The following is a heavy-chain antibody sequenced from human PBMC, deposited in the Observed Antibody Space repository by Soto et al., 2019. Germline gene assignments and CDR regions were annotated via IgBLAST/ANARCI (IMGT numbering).Heavy chain of an antibody. J-gene: IGHJ4*02. V-gene: IGHV3-48*03. CDR2: ISSSGDLI. D-gene: IGHD2-21*02. Sequence: EVQLVESGGDLVQPGGSLRLSYAASGFTFSSYEMNWVRQAPGRGLEWISYISSSGDLIYYADSVRGRFTVSRDSAKNSMYLQMNSLRAEDTAVYYCAREEINCGGDCFSLWGQGTLVTVSS. CDR3: AREEINCGGDCFSL. CDR1: GFTFSSYE.